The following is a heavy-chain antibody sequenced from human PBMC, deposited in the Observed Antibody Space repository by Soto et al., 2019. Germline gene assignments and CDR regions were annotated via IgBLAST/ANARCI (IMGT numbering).Heavy chain of an antibody. V-gene: IGHV2-5*02. CDR2: IYWDDDK. J-gene: IGHJ6*03. CDR3: AHSDSGFERTFYSYYMDV. D-gene: IGHD5-12*01. CDR1: GFSLSTSGVA. Sequence: SGPTRVNHTQTLTLTGAFSGFSLSTSGVAVGWIRQPPGKALEWLALIYWDDDKRYNPSLKTRLTITKDTSKNQVVLTMTHMDPVDTGTFYCAHSDSGFERTFYSYYMDVWDKGTTVTVSS.